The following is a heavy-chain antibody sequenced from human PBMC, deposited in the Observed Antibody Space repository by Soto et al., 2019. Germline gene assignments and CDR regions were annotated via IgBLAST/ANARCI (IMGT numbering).Heavy chain of an antibody. D-gene: IGHD2-21*02. CDR2: INPSGGST. Sequence: SVKVSCNASGYTFAGYYMHWVRQAPVQGLEWMGIINPSGGSTTYAQKFQNRVTMTRDTSTSTVYMELSSLRSEDTAVYYCARGIVVVTAIDYGMDVWGQGTTVTVSS. CDR1: GYTFAGYY. J-gene: IGHJ6*02. CDR3: ARGIVVVTAIDYGMDV. V-gene: IGHV1-46*01.